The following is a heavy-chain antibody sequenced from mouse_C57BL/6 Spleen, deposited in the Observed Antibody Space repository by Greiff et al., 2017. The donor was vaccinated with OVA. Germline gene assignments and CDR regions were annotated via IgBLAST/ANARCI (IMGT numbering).Heavy chain of an antibody. D-gene: IGHD1-1*01. CDR2: ISSGSSTI. CDR3: ARRYGSSYEYFDV. J-gene: IGHJ1*03. V-gene: IGHV5-17*01. CDR1: GFTFSDYG. Sequence: EVQGVESGGGLVKPGGSLKLSCAASGFTFSDYGMHWVRQAPEKGLEWVAYISSGSSTIYYADTVKGRLTISRDNAKNTLFLRMTRVRSEDKAMYYCARRYGSSYEYFDVWGTGTTVTVSS.